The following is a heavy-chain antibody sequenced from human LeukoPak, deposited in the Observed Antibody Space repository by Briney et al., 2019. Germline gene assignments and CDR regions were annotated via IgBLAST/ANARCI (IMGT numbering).Heavy chain of an antibody. CDR3: ARAMLYSNEIYVYFDY. CDR1: GFTFDDYG. J-gene: IGHJ4*02. V-gene: IGHV3-20*04. CDR2: INWNGGTT. Sequence: RTGGSLRLSCAAYGFTFDDYGMSWVRQVPGKGLEWVSGINWNGGTTGYADSVKGRFTISRDNAKNSLYLQMNSLRAEDTALYYCARAMLYSNEIYVYFDYWGQGTLVTVSS. D-gene: IGHD4-11*01.